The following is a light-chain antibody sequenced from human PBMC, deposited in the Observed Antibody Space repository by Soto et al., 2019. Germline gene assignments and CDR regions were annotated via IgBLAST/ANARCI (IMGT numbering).Light chain of an antibody. CDR2: WAS. Sequence: DIVMTQSPDSLAVSLGERASINCKSSQSVLHSSNNKNYLAWYQQKPGQPPKLLIYWASTRESGVPDRFSGSGSGTDFTLPISSLQDEDVAVYFCQQYYGNLWTFGQGTKVEIK. CDR3: QQYYGNLWT. V-gene: IGKV4-1*01. CDR1: QSVLHSSNNKNY. J-gene: IGKJ1*01.